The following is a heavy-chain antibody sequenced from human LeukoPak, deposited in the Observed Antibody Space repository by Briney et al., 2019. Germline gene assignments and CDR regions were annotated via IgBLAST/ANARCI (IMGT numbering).Heavy chain of an antibody. CDR2: INHSGST. V-gene: IGHV4-34*01. CDR1: GGSFSGYY. CDR3: ARLWSGYYYYGMDV. J-gene: IGHJ6*02. Sequence: SETLSLTCAVYGGSFSGYYWSWIRQPPGKGLEWIGEINHSGSTNYNPSLKSRVTISVDTSKNQFSLKLSSVTAADTAVYYCARLWSGYYYYGMDVWGQGTTVTVSS. D-gene: IGHD3-3*01.